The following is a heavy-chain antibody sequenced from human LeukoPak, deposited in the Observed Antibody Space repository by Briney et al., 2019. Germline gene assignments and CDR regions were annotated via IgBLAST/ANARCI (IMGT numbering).Heavy chain of an antibody. J-gene: IGHJ4*02. Sequence: PSETLSLTCTVSGGSISSSSYYWGWIRQPPGKGLEWIGSIYYSGSTYYNPSLKSRVTISVDTSKNQFSLKLSSVTAADTAVYYCARVRWSGYYLFDYWGQGTLVTVSS. CDR3: ARVRWSGYYLFDY. CDR1: GGSISSSSYY. V-gene: IGHV4-39*07. CDR2: IYYSGST. D-gene: IGHD3-3*01.